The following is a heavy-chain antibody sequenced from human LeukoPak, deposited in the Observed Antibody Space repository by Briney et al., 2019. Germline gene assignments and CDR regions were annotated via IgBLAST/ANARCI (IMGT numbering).Heavy chain of an antibody. Sequence: HGESLKISCKCSGFDFTAYGIAWVRQMPGKGLEWMGNIYPGGSNGRYSPSFQGQVTMSADKSNTTVYLQWSSLKASDTAMYYCARHFHSAWFGFWGQGSLVTVSS. J-gene: IGHJ4*02. V-gene: IGHV5-51*01. CDR2: IYPGGSNG. CDR3: ARHFHSAWFGF. CDR1: GFDFTAYG. D-gene: IGHD5-18*01.